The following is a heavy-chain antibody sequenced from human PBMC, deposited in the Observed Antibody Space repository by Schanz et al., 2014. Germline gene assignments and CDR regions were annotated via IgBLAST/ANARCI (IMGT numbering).Heavy chain of an antibody. J-gene: IGHJ5*02. Sequence: EVQLVESGGGVVQPGRSLRLSCAASGFTFSSNSMNWVRQAPGKGLEWISYIGSSRSRIDHADSVKGRFTISRDNAKNSLYLQMNSLRAEDTAVYYCARPALWFGDNCFDPWGQGTLVTVSS. V-gene: IGHV3-48*01. CDR1: GFTFSSNS. CDR2: IGSSRSRI. D-gene: IGHD3-10*01. CDR3: ARPALWFGDNCFDP.